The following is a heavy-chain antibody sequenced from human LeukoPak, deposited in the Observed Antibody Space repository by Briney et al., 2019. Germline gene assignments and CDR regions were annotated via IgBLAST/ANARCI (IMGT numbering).Heavy chain of an antibody. V-gene: IGHV1-2*02. J-gene: IGHJ6*03. CDR3: ARCQWELGSGYYYYYYMDV. D-gene: IGHD1-26*01. CDR1: GYTFTGYY. CDR2: INPNSGGT. Sequence: ASVKVSCKASGYTFTGYYMHWVRQAPGQGLEWMGWINPNSGGTNYAQKLQGRVTMTTDTSTSTAYMELRSLRSDDTAVYYCARCQWELGSGYYYYYYMDVWGKGTTVTVSS.